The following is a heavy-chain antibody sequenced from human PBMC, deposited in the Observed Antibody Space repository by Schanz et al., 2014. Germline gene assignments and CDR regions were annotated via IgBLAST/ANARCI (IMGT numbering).Heavy chain of an antibody. Sequence: QVQLQESGPGLVKPSQTLSLTCVISGGSIRSGGYSWSWIRQPPGRGREWMGYIYYRGSAYYNPSLKRRLTKTADSSKKTFSLRRSSVTAADTAVYYCARDSRYYGMDVWGQGTTVTVSS. CDR2: IYYRGSA. CDR3: ARDSRYYGMDV. V-gene: IGHV4-30-4*07. J-gene: IGHJ6*02. CDR1: GGSIRSGGYS.